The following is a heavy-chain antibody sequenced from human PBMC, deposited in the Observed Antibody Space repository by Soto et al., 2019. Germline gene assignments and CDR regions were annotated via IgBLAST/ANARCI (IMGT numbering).Heavy chain of an antibody. V-gene: IGHV1-69*04. J-gene: IGHJ5*02. CDR2: IIPILGIA. CDR3: ARAPRGIAAAGTNWFDP. CDR1: GYTFTSYY. D-gene: IGHD6-13*01. Sequence: GASVKVSCKASGYTFTSYYMHWVRQAPGQGLEWMGRIIPILGIANYAQKFQGRVTITADKSTSTAYMELSSLRSEDTAVYYCARAPRGIAAAGTNWFDPWGQGTLVTVSS.